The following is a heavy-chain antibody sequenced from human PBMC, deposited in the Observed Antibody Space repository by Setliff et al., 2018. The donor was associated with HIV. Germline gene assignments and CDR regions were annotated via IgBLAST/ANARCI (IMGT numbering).Heavy chain of an antibody. CDR1: GASFSRGSYY. D-gene: IGHD3-3*01. CDR3: ARPSLGIGGGSIFDF. J-gene: IGHJ4*02. V-gene: IGHV4-39*01. CDR2: IHYSGSI. Sequence: SETLSLTCTVSGASFSRGSYYWGWVRQSPGKGLEWIGNIHYSGSIYYNPSLKSRVTISVDTSKNQFALRLSSVTAADTAVYHCARPSLGIGGGSIFDFWGQGSLVTVSS.